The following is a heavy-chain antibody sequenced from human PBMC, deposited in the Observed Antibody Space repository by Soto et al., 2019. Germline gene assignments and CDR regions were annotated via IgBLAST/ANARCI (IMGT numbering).Heavy chain of an antibody. CDR1: GGSISSYY. V-gene: IGHV4-59*01. J-gene: IGHJ4*02. Sequence: SETLSLTCTVSGGSISSYYWSWIRQPPGKGLEWIGYIYYSGSTNYNPSLKSRVTMSVDTSKNQFSLQLSSVTAADTAVYYCARYRDSGYDYGFDYWGQGTLVTVSS. CDR3: ARYRDSGYDYGFDY. D-gene: IGHD5-12*01. CDR2: IYYSGST.